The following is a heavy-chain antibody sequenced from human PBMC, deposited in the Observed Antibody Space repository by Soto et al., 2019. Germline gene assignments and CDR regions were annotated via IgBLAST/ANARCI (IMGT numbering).Heavy chain of an antibody. CDR1: GGYISSYY. CDR2: IYTSGST. CDR3: ARDQILRYFDWLFRDDAFDI. J-gene: IGHJ3*02. D-gene: IGHD3-9*01. V-gene: IGHV4-4*07. Sequence: SETLSLTCTVSGGYISSYYWSWIRQPAGKGLEWIGRIYTSGSTNYNPFLKSRVTMSVDTSKNQFSLKLSSVTAADTAVYYCARDQILRYFDWLFRDDAFDIWGQGTMVTVSS.